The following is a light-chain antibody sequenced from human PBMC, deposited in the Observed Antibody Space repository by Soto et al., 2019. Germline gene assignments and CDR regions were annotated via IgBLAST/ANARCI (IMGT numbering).Light chain of an antibody. CDR1: QGIGSD. CDR2: AVS. CDR3: LQDYNLLT. J-gene: IGKJ4*01. V-gene: IGKV1-6*01. Sequence: AIEMTQSPSSLSASVGDRVTITCRASQGIGSDLAWYQQRPGKAPKLLTYAVSSLQNGVPSRFSGSGSGTDFTLTISSLQPEDFATYYCLQDYNLLTFGGGTKVEIK.